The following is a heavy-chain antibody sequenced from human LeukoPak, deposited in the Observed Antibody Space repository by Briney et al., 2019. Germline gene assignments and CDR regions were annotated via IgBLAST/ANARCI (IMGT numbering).Heavy chain of an antibody. V-gene: IGHV3-30-3*01. J-gene: IGHJ5*02. CDR1: GFTFSNYA. CDR3: ARAPYYDSSGYYDS. D-gene: IGHD3-22*01. CDR2: ISYDGSNK. Sequence: GGSLRLSCAASGFTFSNYAMHWVRQAPGKRLEWVAVISYDGSNKYYTDSVKGRFTISRDNFKNTLYLQMNSLRAEDTAVYYCARAPYYDSSGYYDSWGQGNPVTVSS.